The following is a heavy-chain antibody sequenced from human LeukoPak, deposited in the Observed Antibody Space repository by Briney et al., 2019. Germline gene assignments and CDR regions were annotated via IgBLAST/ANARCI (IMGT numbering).Heavy chain of an antibody. Sequence: GGSLRLSCAASGFTFRVYAMHWVRQAPGKGMEWVAVISSDGSHEFYADSVKGRFTISRDNSKNTLYLQMDSLRPEDTAMYYCARKAVAGTPSPFDYWGQGTLVTVSS. CDR1: GFTFRVYA. D-gene: IGHD6-19*01. CDR2: ISSDGSHE. V-gene: IGHV3-30*04. CDR3: ARKAVAGTPSPFDY. J-gene: IGHJ4*02.